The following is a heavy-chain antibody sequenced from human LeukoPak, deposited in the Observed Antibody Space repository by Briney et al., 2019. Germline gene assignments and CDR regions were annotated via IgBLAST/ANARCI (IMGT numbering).Heavy chain of an antibody. J-gene: IGHJ4*02. Sequence: GGSLRLSCAASGFTVSSNYMGWVRQAPGKGLEWVSVIFGTGSTYYADSVKGRFTISRDNSKNTLYLQMNSLRAEDTAMYYCARDLKSSYSSGSYYYWGQGTLVTVSS. CDR3: ARDLKSSYSSGSYYY. CDR1: GFTVSSNY. D-gene: IGHD3-22*01. V-gene: IGHV3-53*01. CDR2: IFGTGST.